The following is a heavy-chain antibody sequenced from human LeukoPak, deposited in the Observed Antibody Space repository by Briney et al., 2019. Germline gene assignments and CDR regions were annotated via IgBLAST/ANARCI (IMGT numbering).Heavy chain of an antibody. Sequence: SETLSLTCTVSGGSISSYYWSWIRQPPGKGLEWIGYIYYSESANYNPSLKSRVTISVDTSKNQFSLKLSSVTAADTAVYYCARHALGPAKYFQHGGQGTRVTVP. CDR1: GGSISSYY. D-gene: IGHD3-16*01. CDR3: ARHALGPAKYFQH. V-gene: IGHV4-59*08. CDR2: IYYSESA. J-gene: IGHJ1*01.